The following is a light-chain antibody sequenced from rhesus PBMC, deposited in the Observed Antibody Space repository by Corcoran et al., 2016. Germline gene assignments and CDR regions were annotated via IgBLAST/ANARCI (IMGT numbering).Light chain of an antibody. CDR2: YAA. CDR1: QSVSSK. Sequence: EIVMTQSPSTLTLSPGERATPSCRASQSVSSKLAWYQQKPGQAPRLLISYAANRATGLPDRFSGSGCGTDFTTTVSSLVAENVRIYCCQEFNYWLTFSGGAKVELE. J-gene: IGKJ4*01. CDR3: QEFNYWLT. V-gene: IGKV3-35*01.